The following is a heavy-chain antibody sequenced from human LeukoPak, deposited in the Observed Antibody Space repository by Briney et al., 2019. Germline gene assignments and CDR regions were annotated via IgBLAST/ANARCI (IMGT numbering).Heavy chain of an antibody. Sequence: GGSLRLSCAASGFTFSDYYMGWIRQAPGKGLECVSYITNSGTTIYYANSVKGRFTISRDNAKNSLYLQMNSLRAEDTAVYYCARQYYYGSGSPDYFDYWGQGTLVTVSS. V-gene: IGHV3-11*04. D-gene: IGHD3-10*01. CDR1: GFTFSDYY. CDR3: ARQYYYGSGSPDYFDY. CDR2: ITNSGTTI. J-gene: IGHJ4*02.